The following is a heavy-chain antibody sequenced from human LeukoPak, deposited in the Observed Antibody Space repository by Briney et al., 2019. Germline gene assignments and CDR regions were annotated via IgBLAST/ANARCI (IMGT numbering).Heavy chain of an antibody. Sequence: PGGSLRLSCAASGFTFSSYDVSWVRQAPGKGLEWVSSISASGGSTYYADSVKGRFAISRDYSKNTLYLQMSSLRADDTAIYYCARDLEAARPGYWGQGTLVTVSS. D-gene: IGHD6-6*01. CDR3: ARDLEAARPGY. J-gene: IGHJ4*02. CDR1: GFTFSSYD. CDR2: ISASGGST. V-gene: IGHV3-23*01.